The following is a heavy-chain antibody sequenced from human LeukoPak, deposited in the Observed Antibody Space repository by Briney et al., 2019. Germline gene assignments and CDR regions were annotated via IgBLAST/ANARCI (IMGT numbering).Heavy chain of an antibody. CDR1: GGSISSGSYY. CDR2: IYTSGST. CDR3: ARVGGPNPLDY. Sequence: SETLSLTCTVSGGSISSGSYYWSWIRQPAGKGLEWIGRIYTSGSTNYNPSLKSRVTISVDTSKNQFSLKLSSVTAADTAVYYCARVGGPNPLDYWGQGTLVTVSS. J-gene: IGHJ4*02. V-gene: IGHV4-61*02. D-gene: IGHD2-15*01.